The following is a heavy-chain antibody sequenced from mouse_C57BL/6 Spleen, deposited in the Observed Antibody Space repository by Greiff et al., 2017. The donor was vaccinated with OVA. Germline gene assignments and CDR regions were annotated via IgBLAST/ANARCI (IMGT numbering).Heavy chain of an antibody. J-gene: IGHJ3*01. D-gene: IGHD3-2*02. Sequence: EVMLVESGGGLVKPGGSLKLSCAASGFTFSSYAMSWVRQTPEKRLEWVATISAGGSYTYYPDNVKGRFTISRDNAKNNLYLQMSHLQSEDTAMYYCARDPLDSSGPWFAYWGQGTLVTVSA. V-gene: IGHV5-4*01. CDR3: ARDPLDSSGPWFAY. CDR2: ISAGGSYT. CDR1: GFTFSSYA.